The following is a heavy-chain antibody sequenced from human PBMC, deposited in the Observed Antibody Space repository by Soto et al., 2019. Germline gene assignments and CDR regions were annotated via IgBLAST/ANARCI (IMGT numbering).Heavy chain of an antibody. V-gene: IGHV3-11*06. D-gene: IGHD3-22*01. CDR3: ARSGDTSGYFWGIDY. CDR1: GGSVSNSNYY. J-gene: IGHJ4*02. CDR2: ISSSGSYT. Sequence: LSLTCTVSGGSVSNSNYYWGWIRQSPGKGLGWVSHISSSGSYTSYADSLKGRFTISRDNAKNSLYLQMNSLRAEDTAVYYCARSGDTSGYFWGIDYWGQGNLVTVSS.